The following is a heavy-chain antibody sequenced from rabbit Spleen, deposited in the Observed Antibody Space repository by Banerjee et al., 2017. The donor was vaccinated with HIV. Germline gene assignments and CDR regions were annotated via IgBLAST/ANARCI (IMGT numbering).Heavy chain of an antibody. Sequence: QEQLVESGGGLVQPGASLTLTYTASGFDFSNYNFMCWVRQAPGKGLEWIACIDSGSRDFTYSASWAQGRFTISKTSSTTVTLQMTSLTVADTATYFCARDTGSSFSTYGMDLWGPGTLVTVS. CDR1: GFDFSNYNF. CDR2: IDSGSRDFT. J-gene: IGHJ6*01. CDR3: ARDTGSSFSTYGMDL. D-gene: IGHD8-1*01. V-gene: IGHV1S45*01.